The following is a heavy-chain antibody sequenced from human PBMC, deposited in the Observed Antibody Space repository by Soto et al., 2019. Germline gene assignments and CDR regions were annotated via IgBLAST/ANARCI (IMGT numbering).Heavy chain of an antibody. CDR1: GDSVSSNSAA. J-gene: IGHJ3*02. CDR3: TRDGGFSTVKYAFDI. Sequence: QSQTLSLTCAISGDSVSSNSAAWNWIRQSPSRGLEWLGRTYYRSKWYNDYAGSAKSRITINPDTSKNQFSLLLNSVTPEDTAVYYCTRDGGFSTVKYAFDIWGQGTMVTVSS. CDR2: TYYRSKWYN. V-gene: IGHV6-1*01. D-gene: IGHD3-9*01.